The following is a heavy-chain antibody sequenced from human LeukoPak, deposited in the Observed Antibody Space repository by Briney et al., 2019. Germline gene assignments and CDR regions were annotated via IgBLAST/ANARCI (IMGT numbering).Heavy chain of an antibody. CDR2: IRYDGSNK. CDR1: GFTFSSYG. Sequence: GGSLRLSCAASGFTFSSYGMHWVRQAPGKGLEWVAFIRYDGSNKYYADSVKGRFTISRDNSKNTLYLQMNSLRAEDTAVYYCSRHDFWSGYGAFDIRGQGTMVTVSS. V-gene: IGHV3-30*02. D-gene: IGHD3-3*01. J-gene: IGHJ3*02. CDR3: SRHDFWSGYGAFDI.